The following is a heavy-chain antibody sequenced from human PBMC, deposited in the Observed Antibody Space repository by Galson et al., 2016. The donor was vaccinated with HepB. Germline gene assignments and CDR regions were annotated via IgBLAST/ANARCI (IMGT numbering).Heavy chain of an antibody. V-gene: IGHV3-11*01. J-gene: IGHJ6*02. CDR3: ARVMVDYHYWSNKPKHYYSGMDV. CDR1: GITFSDSY. D-gene: IGHD3-3*01. CDR2: ISSSGTTI. Sequence: SLRLSCAASGITFSDSYMTWIRQAPGKGLECLSYISSSGTTIYYADSVKGRFTISRDNAKNSLYLQMNSLRAEDTAVYYCARVMVDYHYWSNKPKHYYSGMDVWGQGTTVTVSS.